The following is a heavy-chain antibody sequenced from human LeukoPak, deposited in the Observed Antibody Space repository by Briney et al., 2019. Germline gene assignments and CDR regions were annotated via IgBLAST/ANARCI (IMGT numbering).Heavy chain of an antibody. Sequence: ASVKVSCRASGYTFTGYYMHWVRQAPGQGLEWVGWINPNSGGTNYAQKYQGRVTMTRDTSISTAYMELSRLRSDDTAVYFCASECSSTSCYKGFDPWGQGTLVTVSS. J-gene: IGHJ5*02. CDR1: GYTFTGYY. CDR3: ASECSSTSCYKGFDP. CDR2: INPNSGGT. V-gene: IGHV1-2*02. D-gene: IGHD2-2*02.